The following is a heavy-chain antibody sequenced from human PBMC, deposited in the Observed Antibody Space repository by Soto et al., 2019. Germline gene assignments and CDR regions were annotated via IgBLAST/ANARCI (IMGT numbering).Heavy chain of an antibody. V-gene: IGHV3-30*18. D-gene: IGHD6-6*01. CDR1: GFTFSSYG. J-gene: IGHJ4*02. CDR2: ISYDGSNK. Sequence: GGSLRLSCAASGFTFSSYGMHWVRQAPGKGLEWVAVISYDGSNKYYADSVKGRFTISRDNSKNTLYLQMNSLRAEDTAVYYCAKVWLTGSGSSPDDYWGQGTLVTVSS. CDR3: AKVWLTGSGSSPDDY.